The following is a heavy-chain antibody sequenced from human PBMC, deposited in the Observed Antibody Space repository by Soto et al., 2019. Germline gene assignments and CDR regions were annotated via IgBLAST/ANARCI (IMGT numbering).Heavy chain of an antibody. CDR2: INWDNDK. CDR3: ANLTITYGGVYGLDAFDI. CDR1: GFSLSPVGVG. J-gene: IGHJ3*02. D-gene: IGHD3-16*01. Sequence: QITLKESAPTLVQPTQTLTLRCTFSGFSLSPVGVGVGWIRQPPGKALEWIPVINWDNDKRYNPPLSNRLSINKAHYRNEVVVTIINMDAVDPGPYYCANLTITYGGVYGLDAFDIGAQGTLVTVSS. V-gene: IGHV2-5*02.